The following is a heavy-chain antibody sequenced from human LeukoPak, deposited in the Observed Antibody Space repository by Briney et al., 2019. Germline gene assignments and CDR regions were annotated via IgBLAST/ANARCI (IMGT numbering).Heavy chain of an antibody. CDR1: GYTFTGYY. Sequence: ASVKVSCKASGYTFTGYYMHWVRQAPGQGLEWMGWINPNSGGTNYAQKFQGRVTMTGDTSSSTAYMELSRLRSDDTAVYYWARELSWRQGMDVWGQGTTVTVSS. J-gene: IGHJ6*02. CDR3: ARELSWRQGMDV. D-gene: IGHD3-3*01. CDR2: INPNSGGT. V-gene: IGHV1-2*02.